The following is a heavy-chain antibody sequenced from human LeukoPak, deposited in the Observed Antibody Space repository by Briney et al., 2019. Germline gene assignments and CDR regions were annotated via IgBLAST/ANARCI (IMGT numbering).Heavy chain of an antibody. CDR2: IYYSGST. Sequence: SETLSLTCTVSAGSISSYYWSWIRQPPGKGLEWIGYIYYSGSTNYNPSLKSRVTISVDTSKNQFSLKLSSVTAADTALYYCARHRYSSGSPFDYWGQGTLVTVSS. J-gene: IGHJ4*02. CDR3: ARHRYSSGSPFDY. CDR1: AGSISSYY. D-gene: IGHD6-19*01. V-gene: IGHV4-59*08.